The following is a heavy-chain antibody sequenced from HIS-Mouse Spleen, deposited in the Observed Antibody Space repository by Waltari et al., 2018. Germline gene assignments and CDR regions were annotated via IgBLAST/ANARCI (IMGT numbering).Heavy chain of an antibody. CDR3: ARDTVIAARSYGMDV. J-gene: IGHJ6*02. D-gene: IGHD6-6*01. CDR1: GFTVSSNY. V-gene: IGHV3-53*01. CDR2: IYSGGST. Sequence: EVQLVESGGGLIQPGGSLRLSCAASGFTVSSNYMSWVLQAPGKGLEWVSVIYSGGSTYYADSVKGRFTISRDNSKNTLYLQMNSLRAEDTAVYYCARDTVIAARSYGMDVWGQGTTVTVSS.